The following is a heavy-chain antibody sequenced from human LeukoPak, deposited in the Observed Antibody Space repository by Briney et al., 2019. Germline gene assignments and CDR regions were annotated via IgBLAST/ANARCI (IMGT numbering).Heavy chain of an antibody. CDR3: ARQSLWFGELPFDY. CDR1: GYTFTSYG. V-gene: IGHV1-18*04. CDR2: ISAYNGNT. D-gene: IGHD3-10*01. J-gene: IGHJ4*02. Sequence: ASVKVSCKASGYTFTSYGISWVRQAPGQGLEWMGWISAYNGNTNYAQKLQGRVTMTTDTSTSTAYMEPRSLRSDDTAVYYCARQSLWFGELPFDYWGQGTLVTVSS.